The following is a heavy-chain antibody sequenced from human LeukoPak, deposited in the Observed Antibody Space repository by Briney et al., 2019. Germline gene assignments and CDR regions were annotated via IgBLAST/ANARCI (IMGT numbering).Heavy chain of an antibody. J-gene: IGHJ4*02. Sequence: PGGSLRLSCAASGFTFSNYAMSWVRLAPGKGLEWVSLIGVIVRSTHYADSVKGRFTISRDNSKNTLYLQMSSLRAEDTAVYYCAKGAAYDYEGFDHWGQGTLVAVSS. CDR1: GFTFSNYA. V-gene: IGHV3-23*01. CDR3: AKGAAYDYEGFDH. CDR2: IGVIVRST. D-gene: IGHD3-16*01.